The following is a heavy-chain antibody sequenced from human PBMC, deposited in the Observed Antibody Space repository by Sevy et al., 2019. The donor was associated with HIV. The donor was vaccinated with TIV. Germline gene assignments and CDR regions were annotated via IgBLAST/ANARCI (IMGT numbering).Heavy chain of an antibody. CDR1: GFTFSTYW. J-gene: IGHJ4*02. CDR2: IKQDGSEA. D-gene: IGHD3-16*01. CDR3: ARALADWGSFHFSL. V-gene: IGHV3-7*01. Sequence: GGSLRLSCAASGFTFSTYWMTWVRQAPGKGLEWVANIKQDGSEAEYVHSVKGRFTVSRNNGQNSLSLQMSSLRVEDTAVYYCARALADWGSFHFSLWGQGTPVTVSS.